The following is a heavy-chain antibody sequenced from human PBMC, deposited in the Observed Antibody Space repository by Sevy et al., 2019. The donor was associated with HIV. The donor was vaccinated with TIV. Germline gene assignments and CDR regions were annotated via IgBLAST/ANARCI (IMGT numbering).Heavy chain of an antibody. Sequence: GGSLRLSCTGSGFTFGDYAMSWFRQAPGMGLEWVGFIRSKDYGGATEYAGSVKGRFTISRDDSKSIADLQMNSLKTADTAVYYCTRGYYYDSSGYSDYWGQGTLVTVSS. CDR1: GFTFGDYA. V-gene: IGHV3-49*03. D-gene: IGHD3-22*01. CDR2: IRSKDYGGAT. J-gene: IGHJ4*02. CDR3: TRGYYYDSSGYSDY.